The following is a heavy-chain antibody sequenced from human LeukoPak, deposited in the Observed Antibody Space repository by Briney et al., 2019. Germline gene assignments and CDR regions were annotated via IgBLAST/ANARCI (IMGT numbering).Heavy chain of an antibody. Sequence: ASVKVSCKASGYTFTGYYTHWVRQAPGQGLEWMGWISAYNGNTNYAQKLQGRVTMTTDTSTSTAYMELRSLRSDDTAVYYCARVVSHSSGYYYGEHWFDPWGQETLVTVSS. CDR3: ARVVSHSSGYYYGEHWFDP. D-gene: IGHD3-22*01. V-gene: IGHV1-18*04. J-gene: IGHJ5*02. CDR1: GYTFTGYY. CDR2: ISAYNGNT.